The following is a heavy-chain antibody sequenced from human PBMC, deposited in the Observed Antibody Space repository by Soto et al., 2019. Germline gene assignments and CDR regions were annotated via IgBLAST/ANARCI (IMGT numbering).Heavy chain of an antibody. J-gene: IGHJ4*02. V-gene: IGHV1-69*13. Sequence: SVNVSCKASGGTFSSYAISWVRQAPGQGLEWMGGIIPIFGTANYAQKFQGRVTITADESTSTAYMELSSLRSEDTAVYYCARERGYSYGSGGWYFDYWGQGTLVTVSS. CDR3: ARERGYSYGSGGWYFDY. D-gene: IGHD5-18*01. CDR2: IIPIFGTA. CDR1: GGTFSSYA.